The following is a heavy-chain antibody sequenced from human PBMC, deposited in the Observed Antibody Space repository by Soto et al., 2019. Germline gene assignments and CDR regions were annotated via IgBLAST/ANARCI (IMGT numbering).Heavy chain of an antibody. Sequence: GGSLRLSCAASGFTFSSYAMHWVRQAPGKGLEWVAVISYDGSNKYYADSVKGRFTISRDNSKNTLYLQMNSLRAEDTDVYYCARDRYYYDSSGNYYYGMDVWGQGTTVTVSS. CDR1: GFTFSSYA. CDR2: ISYDGSNK. V-gene: IGHV3-30-3*01. J-gene: IGHJ6*02. D-gene: IGHD3-22*01. CDR3: ARDRYYYDSSGNYYYGMDV.